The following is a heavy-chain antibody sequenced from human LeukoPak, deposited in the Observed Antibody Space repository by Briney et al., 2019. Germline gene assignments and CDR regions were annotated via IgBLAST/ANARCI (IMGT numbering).Heavy chain of an antibody. V-gene: IGHV3-23*01. Sequence: GGSLRLSCAASGFTFSSYAMSWVRQAPGKGLEWVSAISGSGGSTYYADSVKGRFTISRDNSKNTLYLQMNSLRAEDTAVYYCAKDIGDGPLYGMDVWGQGTTVTVSS. CDR3: AKDIGDGPLYGMDV. CDR1: GFTFSSYA. J-gene: IGHJ6*02. CDR2: ISGSGGST. D-gene: IGHD3-10*01.